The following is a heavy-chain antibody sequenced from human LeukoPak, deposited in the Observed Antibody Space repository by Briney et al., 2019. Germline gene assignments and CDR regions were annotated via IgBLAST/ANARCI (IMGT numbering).Heavy chain of an antibody. Sequence: SQTLSLTCAISGDSVSSNSAAWNWVRLSPSRGLEWLGRTYYRSKWYSHYSVSVESRITINPDTSRNQFSLQLDSVTPEDTAVYYCARGPGYFQHWGQGTLVTVSS. CDR2: TYYRSKWYS. CDR1: GDSVSSNSAA. D-gene: IGHD2-8*02. V-gene: IGHV6-1*01. CDR3: ARGPGYFQH. J-gene: IGHJ1*01.